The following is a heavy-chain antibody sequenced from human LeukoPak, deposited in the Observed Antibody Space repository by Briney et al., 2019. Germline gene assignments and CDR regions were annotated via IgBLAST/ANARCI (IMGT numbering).Heavy chain of an antibody. CDR1: GFTFTSYA. Sequence: GGSLRLSCAASGFTFTSYAMSWVRLAPGKGLEWVSAISGSAGTTYYADSVKGRFTISRDNSKKMVSLQMNSLRAEDTAVYYCAKDLSRYRYYDSGCYQGFDYWGQGTLVTVSS. CDR3: AKDLSRYRYYDSGCYQGFDY. V-gene: IGHV3-23*01. J-gene: IGHJ4*02. CDR2: ISGSAGTT. D-gene: IGHD3-10*01.